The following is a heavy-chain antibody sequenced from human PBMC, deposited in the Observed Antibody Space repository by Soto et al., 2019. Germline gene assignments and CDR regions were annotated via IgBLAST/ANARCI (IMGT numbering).Heavy chain of an antibody. J-gene: IGHJ4*02. CDR3: TRGPTIFDY. D-gene: IGHD3-9*01. CDR2: IRAKTYGGAT. V-gene: IGHV3-49*03. Sequence: GGSLRLSCTASGFTFGDYGMSWFRQAPGKGLEWVGFIRAKTYGGATEYAASVKGRFIISRDDAKSIAYLQMNSLKTEDTAMYYCTRGPTIFDYWGQGTLVTVSS. CDR1: GFTFGDYG.